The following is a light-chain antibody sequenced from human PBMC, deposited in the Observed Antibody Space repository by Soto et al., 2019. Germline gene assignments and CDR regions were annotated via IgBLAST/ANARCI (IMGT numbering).Light chain of an antibody. CDR2: GAS. V-gene: IGKV3-15*01. Sequence: EIVMTQSPATLSVSPGERATLSCRASQSIRSKLAWYQQKPGQAPRLLIYGASTRATGIPARFSGSGSGTEFTLTISSLQSEDIAVYYCQQYYNWPPLTFGGGTKVDI. J-gene: IGKJ4*01. CDR1: QSIRSK. CDR3: QQYYNWPPLT.